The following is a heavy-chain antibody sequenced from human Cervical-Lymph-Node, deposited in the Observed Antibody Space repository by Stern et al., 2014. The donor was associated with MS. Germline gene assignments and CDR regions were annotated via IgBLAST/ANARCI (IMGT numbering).Heavy chain of an antibody. CDR2: INPSGGST. CDR1: GYTFTSYY. V-gene: IGHV1-46*03. J-gene: IGHJ4*02. Sequence: VQLVQSGAEVKKPGASVTVSCKASGYTFTSYYIHWVRQAPGQGLECMGIINPSGGSTSYAQKFQGRLTMTRDTSTSTVYMELSSLRSEDTAVYYCARVAMTSLDYWGQGTLVTVSS. CDR3: ARVAMTSLDY.